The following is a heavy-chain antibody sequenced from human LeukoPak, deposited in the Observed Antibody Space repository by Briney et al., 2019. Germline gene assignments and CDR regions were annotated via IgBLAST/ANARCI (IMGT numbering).Heavy chain of an antibody. CDR2: IYDSGST. Sequence: PSGTLSLTCIVSGGSLRSSYYYWGWLRQPPGRGLEWLGSIYDSGSTYYNPSLKSRVTISVDTSKNQCSLKLNSVTAADTAVYYCARHYGPWGQGTLVTVSS. CDR1: GGSLRSSYYY. D-gene: IGHD3-10*01. CDR3: ARHYGP. V-gene: IGHV4-39*01. J-gene: IGHJ5*02.